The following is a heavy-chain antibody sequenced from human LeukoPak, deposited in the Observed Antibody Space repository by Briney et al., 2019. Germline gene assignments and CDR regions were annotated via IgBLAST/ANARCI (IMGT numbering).Heavy chain of an antibody. J-gene: IGHJ6*03. CDR1: GFTFGDYA. V-gene: IGHV3-49*03. CDR3: ARDQLGGDHGNYYYYYMDV. Sequence: GRSLRLSCTTSGFTFGDYAMSWFRQAPGKGLEWVSFIRSKLYGGAAEYAASVKGRFSISREDSKSIVYLQMNSLKTEDTAVYYCARDQLGGDHGNYYYYYMDVWGKGTTVTVSS. D-gene: IGHD4/OR15-4a*01. CDR2: IRSKLYGGAA.